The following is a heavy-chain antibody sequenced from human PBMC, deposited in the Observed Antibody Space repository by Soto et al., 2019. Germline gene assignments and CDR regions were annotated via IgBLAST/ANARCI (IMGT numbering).Heavy chain of an antibody. CDR1: GGSISSGGYS. D-gene: IGHD5-12*01. J-gene: IGHJ4*02. Sequence: SETLSLTCAVYGGSISSGGYSWSWIRQPPGKGLEWIGYIYHSGSTYYNPSLKSRVTISVDRSKNQFSLKLSSVTAADTAVYYCAAGGGLPRYYWGQGTLVTVSS. CDR3: AAGGGLPRYY. V-gene: IGHV4-30-2*01. CDR2: IYHSGST.